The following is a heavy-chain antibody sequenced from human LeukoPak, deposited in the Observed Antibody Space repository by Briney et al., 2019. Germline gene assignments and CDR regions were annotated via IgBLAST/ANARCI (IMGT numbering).Heavy chain of an antibody. V-gene: IGHV3-23*01. CDR3: AKEGDYRSWVGFDY. D-gene: IGHD4-11*01. J-gene: IGHJ4*02. CDR2: IRVSGGST. CDR1: GFTFSSYA. Sequence: GGSLRLSCAASGFTFSSYAMSWVRPAPGKGLGGVAAIRVSGGSTYYADSVKGRFTISRDNSKNTLYLQMNSLRGEDTAVYYCAKEGDYRSWVGFDYWGQGTLVTVSS.